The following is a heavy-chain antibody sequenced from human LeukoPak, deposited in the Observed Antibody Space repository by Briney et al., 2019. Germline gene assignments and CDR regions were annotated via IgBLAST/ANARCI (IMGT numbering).Heavy chain of an antibody. CDR1: GDSVSSNSAA. Sequence: QTLSLTCAISGDSVSSNSAAWNWIRQSPSRGLEWLGRTYYRSKWYNDYAVSVKSRITINPDTSKNQFSLQLSSVTAADTAVYYCARGWGYAGEWFDPWGQGTLVTVSS. CDR3: ARGWGYAGEWFDP. D-gene: IGHD3-10*01. CDR2: TYYRSKWYN. J-gene: IGHJ5*02. V-gene: IGHV6-1*01.